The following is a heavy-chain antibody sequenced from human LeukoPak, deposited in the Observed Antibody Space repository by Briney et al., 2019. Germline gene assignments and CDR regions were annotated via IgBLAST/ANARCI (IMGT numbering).Heavy chain of an antibody. V-gene: IGHV3-74*03. CDR3: VRTVAGRWFDP. CDR2: INSDGSIT. Sequence: GGSLRLSCAASGFTFSNYWMLWVRQAPGGGLVWVSRINSDGSITTYADSVKGRFTISRDNANNTLYLQLNSLRAEDTAVYYCVRTVAGRWFDPWGQGTLVTVSS. CDR1: GFTFSNYW. D-gene: IGHD6-19*01. J-gene: IGHJ5*02.